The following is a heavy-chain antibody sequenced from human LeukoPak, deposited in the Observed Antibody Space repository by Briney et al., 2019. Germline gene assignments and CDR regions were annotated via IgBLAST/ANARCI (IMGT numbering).Heavy chain of an antibody. Sequence: SETLSLTCTVSGGSISSYYWSWIRQPAGKGLEWIGRIYTSGSTNYNPSLKSRVTMSVDTSKNQFSLKLSSVTAADTAVYYCARALRFLEWLSLNAFDIWGQGTMVTVSS. CDR3: ARALRFLEWLSLNAFDI. V-gene: IGHV4-4*07. D-gene: IGHD3-3*01. CDR2: IYTSGST. CDR1: GGSISSYY. J-gene: IGHJ3*02.